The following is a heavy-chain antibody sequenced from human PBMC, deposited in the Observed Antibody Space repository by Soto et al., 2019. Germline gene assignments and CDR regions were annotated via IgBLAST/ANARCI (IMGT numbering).Heavy chain of an antibody. CDR3: ARVRIAAAGNWFDP. D-gene: IGHD6-13*01. CDR1: GGSISGGGYS. Sequence: PSETLSLTCAVSGGSISGGGYSWSWIRQPPGKGLEWIGYIYHSGSTYYNPSLKSRVTISVDRSKNQFSLKLSSVTAADTAVYYCARVRIAAAGNWFDPWGQGTLVTVSS. J-gene: IGHJ5*02. V-gene: IGHV4-30-2*01. CDR2: IYHSGST.